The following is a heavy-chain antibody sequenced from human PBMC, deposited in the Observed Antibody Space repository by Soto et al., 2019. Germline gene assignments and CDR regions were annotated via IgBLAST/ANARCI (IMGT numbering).Heavy chain of an antibody. Sequence: SETLSLTCAVYGGSFSGYYWSWIRQPPGKGLEWIGEINHSGSTNYNPSLKSRVTISVDTSKNQFSLKLSSVTAAETAVYYCARGYYYDSSGYYYAWFDPWGQGTLVTVSS. D-gene: IGHD3-22*01. CDR1: GGSFSGYY. J-gene: IGHJ5*02. CDR2: INHSGST. CDR3: ARGYYYDSSGYYYAWFDP. V-gene: IGHV4-34*01.